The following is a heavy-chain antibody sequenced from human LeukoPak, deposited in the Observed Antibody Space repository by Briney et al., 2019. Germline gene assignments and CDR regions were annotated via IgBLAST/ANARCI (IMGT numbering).Heavy chain of an antibody. J-gene: IGHJ4*02. CDR2: ISSSGSTI. Sequence: GGSLRLSCAASGFTFSSYEMNWVRQAPGKGLEWVSYISSSGSTIYYADSVKGRFTISRDNAKNSLYLQMNSLRAEDTAVYYCARRYSSSRFAHFDYWGQGTLVTVSS. CDR1: GFTFSSYE. V-gene: IGHV3-48*03. D-gene: IGHD6-6*01. CDR3: ARRYSSSRFAHFDY.